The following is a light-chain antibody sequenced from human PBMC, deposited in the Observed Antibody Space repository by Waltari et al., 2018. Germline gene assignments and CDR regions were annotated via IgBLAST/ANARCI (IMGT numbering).Light chain of an antibody. Sequence: EIVMTQSPATLSVSPGERATLPCRASQSVTANLAWYQQKPGQTPRPLIYGASTRATGIPARFSASGSGTEFTLTISGMQSEDFAVYYCQQYNDWPPLFTFGPGTKVDIK. J-gene: IGKJ3*01. CDR3: QQYNDWPPLFT. V-gene: IGKV3-15*01. CDR2: GAS. CDR1: QSVTAN.